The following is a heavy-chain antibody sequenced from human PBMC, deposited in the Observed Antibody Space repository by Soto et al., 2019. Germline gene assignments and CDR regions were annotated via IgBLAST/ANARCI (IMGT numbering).Heavy chain of an antibody. J-gene: IGHJ4*02. Sequence: SETLGLTCIVSCCSINTGGYYSGCIRQHPGKGLEWIGYIYNTGRTYSNPPLKTRDTISIDTSKDQFPRKVGLVTAADTAAFYCVIGYGGKETDSWGQGTLVTVYS. V-gene: IGHV4-31*03. CDR2: IYNTGRT. D-gene: IGHD4-17*01. CDR3: VIGYGGKETDS. CDR1: CCSINTGGYY.